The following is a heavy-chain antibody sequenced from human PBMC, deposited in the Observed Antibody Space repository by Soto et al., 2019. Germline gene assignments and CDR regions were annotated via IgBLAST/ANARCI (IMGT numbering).Heavy chain of an antibody. CDR1: GGSISSSNW. CDR2: IYHSGST. CDR3: VRVRYSSSWYERQYYFDY. V-gene: IGHV4-4*02. J-gene: IGHJ4*02. Sequence: QVQLQESGPGLVKPSGTLSLTCAVSGGSISSSNWWSWVRQPPGKGLEWIGEIYHSGSTNYNPSLKSRVTISVDKSKNQFSLKLSSVTAADTAVYYCVRVRYSSSWYERQYYFDYWGQGTLVTVSS. D-gene: IGHD6-13*01.